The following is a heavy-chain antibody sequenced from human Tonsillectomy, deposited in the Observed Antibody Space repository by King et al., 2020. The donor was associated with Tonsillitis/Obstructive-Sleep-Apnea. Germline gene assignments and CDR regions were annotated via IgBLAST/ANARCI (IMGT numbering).Heavy chain of an antibody. CDR2: ISYDGSNK. CDR3: ARGDYGPSDY. CDR1: GFTFSSSA. Sequence: VQLVEAGGGVVQPGRSLRLSCAASGFTFSSSAMHGVRQAPGKGLEWVAVISYDGSNKNYADSVKGRFTISRDNSQNTLYLQMNSLRAEDTAVYYCARGDYGPSDYWGQGTLVTVSS. J-gene: IGHJ4*02. V-gene: IGHV3-30*01. D-gene: IGHD4-17*01.